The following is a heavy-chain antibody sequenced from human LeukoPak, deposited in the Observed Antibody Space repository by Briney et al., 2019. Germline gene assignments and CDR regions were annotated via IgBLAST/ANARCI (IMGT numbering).Heavy chain of an antibody. V-gene: IGHV3-30*03. D-gene: IGHD6-19*01. Sequence: QPGGSLRLSCAASGFTFSSYGMHWVRQAPGKGLEWVAVISYDGSNKYYADSVKGRFTISRDSSKNTLYLQMNSLRAEDTAVYYCARTPRRGIAVTRHYYFDYWGQGTLVTVSS. J-gene: IGHJ4*02. CDR2: ISYDGSNK. CDR1: GFTFSSYG. CDR3: ARTPRRGIAVTRHYYFDY.